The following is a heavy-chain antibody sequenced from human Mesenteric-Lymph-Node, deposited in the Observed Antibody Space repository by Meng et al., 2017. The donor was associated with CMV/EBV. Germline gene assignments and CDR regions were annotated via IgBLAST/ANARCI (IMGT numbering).Heavy chain of an antibody. CDR2: IYKSGST. J-gene: IGHJ4*02. CDR1: GGSISSYY. Sequence: SETLSLTCSVSGGSISSYYWSWIRQPPGKGLEWIGYIYKSGSTKYNPSLKSRIAISVDTSNNQFSLTVKSVTAADTAVYYCAGGGRGTNSFDSWGQGTLVTVSS. D-gene: IGHD3-16*01. V-gene: IGHV4-59*12. CDR3: AGGGRGTNSFDS.